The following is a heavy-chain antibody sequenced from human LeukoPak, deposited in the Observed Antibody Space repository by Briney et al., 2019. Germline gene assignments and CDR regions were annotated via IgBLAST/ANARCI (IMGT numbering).Heavy chain of an antibody. CDR2: IANDGRDK. J-gene: IGHJ4*02. CDR1: GFTFSSYG. Sequence: PGGSLRLSCAASGFTFSSYGMHWVRQAPVKGLEWVAVIANDGRDKKYADSVKGRFTISRDNAKDSLFLQMNSLRAEDTAVYYCAKGLARSAAAYYFDSWGQGTLVTVSS. CDR3: AKGLARSAAAYYFDS. V-gene: IGHV3-30*18. D-gene: IGHD6-13*01.